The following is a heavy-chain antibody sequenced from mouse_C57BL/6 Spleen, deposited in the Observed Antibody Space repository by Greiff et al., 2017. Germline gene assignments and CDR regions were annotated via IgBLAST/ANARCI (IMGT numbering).Heavy chain of an antibody. V-gene: IGHV7-3*01. CDR3: ARSRYAYFDY. Sequence: EVQLQESGGGLVQPGGSLSLSCAASGFTFTDYYMSWVRQPPGKALEWLGFIRNKANGYTTEYSASVKGRFTISRDNSQSILYLQMNALRAEDSATYYCARSRYAYFDYWGQGTTLTVSS. D-gene: IGHD6-5*01. J-gene: IGHJ2*01. CDR2: IRNKANGYTT. CDR1: GFTFTDYY.